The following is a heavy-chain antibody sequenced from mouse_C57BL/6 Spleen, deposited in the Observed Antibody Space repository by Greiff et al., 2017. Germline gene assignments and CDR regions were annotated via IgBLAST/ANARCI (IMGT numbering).Heavy chain of an antibody. Sequence: PGAELVKPGASVKMSCKASGYTFTSYWITWVKQRPGQGLEWIGDIYPGSGSTNYNEKFKSKATLTVDTSSSTAYMQLSSLTSEDSAVYYCARGGVYYSNYFDYWGQGTTLTVSS. CDR3: ARGGVYYSNYFDY. V-gene: IGHV1-55*01. J-gene: IGHJ2*01. CDR2: IYPGSGST. D-gene: IGHD2-5*01. CDR1: GYTFTSYW.